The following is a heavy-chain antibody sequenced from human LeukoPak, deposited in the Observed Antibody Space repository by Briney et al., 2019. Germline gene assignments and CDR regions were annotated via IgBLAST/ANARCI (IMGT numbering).Heavy chain of an antibody. CDR2: PHTSGST. D-gene: IGHD3-10*01. J-gene: IGHJ5*02. V-gene: IGHV4-4*07. CDR1: GGSISSYY. Sequence: SEALSLTCTVSGGSISSYYWSWIRQPAGEGLEWIGRPHTSGSTHYNPSLKSRVTMSVDTSKNQFSLKLSSVTAADTAVYYCARDSGTTGEVKFDPWGQGTLVTVSS. CDR3: ARDSGTTGEVKFDP.